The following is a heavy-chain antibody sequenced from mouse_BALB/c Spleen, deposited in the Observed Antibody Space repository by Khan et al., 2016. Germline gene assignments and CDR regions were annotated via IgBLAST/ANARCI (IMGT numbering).Heavy chain of an antibody. CDR3: ARDSYGNHYYAMGY. D-gene: IGHD2-1*01. CDR1: GFTFSVYY. Sequence: EVELVESGGGLVKPGGSLRLSCAASGFTFSVYYMYWVRQTPEKRLEWVATISDGGTYTYYPDSVKGRFTISRDNAKNILYLQMSSLKSEDTAMYYCARDSYGNHYYAMGYWGQGTSVTVAS. CDR2: ISDGGTYT. J-gene: IGHJ4*01. V-gene: IGHV5-4*02.